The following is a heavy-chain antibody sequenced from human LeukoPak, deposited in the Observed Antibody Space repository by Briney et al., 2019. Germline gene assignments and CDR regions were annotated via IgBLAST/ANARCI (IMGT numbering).Heavy chain of an antibody. D-gene: IGHD3-10*01. Sequence: GGALRDSCAACGCTFSGYLMSWVRPAPGGGVEGVANMKQEGSERDYVDSVKGRFTISRDNAKNSLFLQMNSLRAEDTAVYYCARDLSPGFRYYGSFFDPWGQGTLVTVSS. CDR3: ARDLSPGFRYYGSFFDP. J-gene: IGHJ5*02. CDR2: MKQEGSER. V-gene: IGHV3-7*01. CDR1: GCTFSGYL.